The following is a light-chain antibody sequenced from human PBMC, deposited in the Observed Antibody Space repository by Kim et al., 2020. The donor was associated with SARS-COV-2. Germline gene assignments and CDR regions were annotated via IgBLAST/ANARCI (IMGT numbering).Light chain of an antibody. CDR3: QQYNDWPLLT. Sequence: IVMTQSPAPLSVSPGERVTLSCRASQSVRNNLAWYQHRPGQAPRLLIYGASTRATDVTARFSGSGSETEFTLTIRSLQSEDLAVYYCQQYNDWPLLTFGGGTKVDIK. CDR2: GAS. V-gene: IGKV3-15*01. CDR1: QSVRNN. J-gene: IGKJ4*01.